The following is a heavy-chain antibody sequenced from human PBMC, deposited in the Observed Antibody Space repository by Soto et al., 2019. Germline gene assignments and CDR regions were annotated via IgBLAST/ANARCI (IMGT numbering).Heavy chain of an antibody. V-gene: IGHV3-48*02. J-gene: IGHJ4*02. Sequence: EVQLVESGGGVVQPGGSLRLSCAASGFTFSSYSMNWVRQAPGKGLEWVSYISSSSSTIYYADSVKGRFTISRDNAKNSLYLHMNSLRDEDTAVYYCVREIWGYWGQGTLVTVSS. CDR2: ISSSSSTI. D-gene: IGHD3-16*01. CDR3: VREIWGY. CDR1: GFTFSSYS.